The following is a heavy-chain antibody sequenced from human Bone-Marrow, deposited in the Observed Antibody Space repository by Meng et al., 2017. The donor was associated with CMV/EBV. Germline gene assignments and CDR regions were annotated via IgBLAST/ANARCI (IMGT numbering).Heavy chain of an antibody. CDR3: ARKDYNDLPGRSGGFDI. CDR1: GFTFSSYD. J-gene: IGHJ3*02. D-gene: IGHD3-10*01. Sequence: GGSLRLSCAASGFTFSSYDMNWVRQAPGKGLEWVSSISRSGSFIYYADSVKGRFTISRDNAKNSLYLQMNSLRAEDTAVYFCARKDYNDLPGRSGGFDIWGQGTMVTVSS. CDR2: ISRSGSFI. V-gene: IGHV3-21*06.